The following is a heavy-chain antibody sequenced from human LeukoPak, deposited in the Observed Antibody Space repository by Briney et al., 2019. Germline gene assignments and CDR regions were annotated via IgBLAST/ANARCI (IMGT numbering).Heavy chain of an antibody. CDR3: ARLRGNYFPDY. V-gene: IGHV4-59*01. CDR1: GGSISGYY. Sequence: SETQSLTCTVSGGSISGYYWTWIRQPPGKGLEWIGYIYYSGSTNYNPSLKSRITILVDTSNNQFSLRLSSVTAADTAVYYCARLRGNYFPDYWGQGTLVTVSS. D-gene: IGHD4-11*01. CDR2: IYYSGST. J-gene: IGHJ4*02.